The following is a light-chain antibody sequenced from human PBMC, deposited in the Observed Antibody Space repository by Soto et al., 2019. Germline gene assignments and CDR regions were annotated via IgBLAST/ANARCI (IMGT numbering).Light chain of an antibody. J-gene: IGLJ1*01. Sequence: QSVLTQPASVSGSPGQSITISCTGTSSDVGGYNYVSWYQHHPGKAPKLMIYDVSNRPSGVSNRFSGSKSGNTASLSISGLQPEDEADYYCSSYRTSNTRQIVCGPGTKVTDL. CDR1: SSDVGGYNY. CDR3: SSYRTSNTRQIV. V-gene: IGLV2-14*03. CDR2: DVS.